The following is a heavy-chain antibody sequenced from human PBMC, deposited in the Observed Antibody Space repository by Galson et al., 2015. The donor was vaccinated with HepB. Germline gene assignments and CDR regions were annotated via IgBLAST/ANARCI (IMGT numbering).Heavy chain of an antibody. V-gene: IGHV3-23*01. CDR3: AKYSGYRYYYFDY. CDR2: ISGSGGST. J-gene: IGHJ4*02. Sequence: SLRLSCAASGFTFSSYAMSWVRQAPGKGLEWVSAISGSGGSTYYADSVKGRFTIPRDNSKNTLYLQMNSLRAEDTAVYYCAKYSGYRYYYFDYWGQGTLVTVSS. CDR1: GFTFSSYA. D-gene: IGHD3-22*01.